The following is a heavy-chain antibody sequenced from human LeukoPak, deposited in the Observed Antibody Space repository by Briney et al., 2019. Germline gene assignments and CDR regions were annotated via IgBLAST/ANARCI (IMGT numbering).Heavy chain of an antibody. CDR1: GFTFSSYA. Sequence: GGSLRLSCAASGFTFSSYAMSWVRQAPGKGLEWVSAISGSGGSTYYADSVKGRFTISRDNSKNTLYLQMNSLRAEDTAVYYGPKGCSYDSSPTFDYWGQGTLVTVSS. CDR3: PKGCSYDSSPTFDY. V-gene: IGHV3-23*01. CDR2: ISGSGGST. J-gene: IGHJ4*02. D-gene: IGHD3-22*01.